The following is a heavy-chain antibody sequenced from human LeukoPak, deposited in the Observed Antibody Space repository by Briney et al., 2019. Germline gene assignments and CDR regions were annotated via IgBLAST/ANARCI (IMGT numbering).Heavy chain of an antibody. CDR2: ISSSSSTI. D-gene: IGHD3-3*02. Sequence: GWSLRLSCAASGFTFSSYSVNWVRQAPGKGLEWLSYISSSSSTIYYADSVKGRFTISRDNAKNSVYLQMDSLRAEDTAVYYCARETIYYYYMDVWGNGTTVTVSS. CDR3: ARETIYYYYMDV. V-gene: IGHV3-48*01. J-gene: IGHJ6*03. CDR1: GFTFSSYS.